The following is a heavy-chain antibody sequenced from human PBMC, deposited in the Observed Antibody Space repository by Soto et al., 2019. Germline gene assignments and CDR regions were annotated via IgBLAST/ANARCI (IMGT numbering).Heavy chain of an antibody. CDR1: IGSISSTIYS. Sequence: QLQLQESGPGLVKPSETLSLTCTVSIGSISSTIYSWDWIRQPPGKGLEWIGRIFYSGSTYYNPSLMRRVTISLDTSKNPFSLTLTSVTSADTAVYSGARQCRGVTCHWFVPLGQGTLVTVSS. D-gene: IGHD2-15*01. CDR2: IFYSGST. CDR3: ARQCRGVTCHWFVP. J-gene: IGHJ5*02. V-gene: IGHV4-39*01.